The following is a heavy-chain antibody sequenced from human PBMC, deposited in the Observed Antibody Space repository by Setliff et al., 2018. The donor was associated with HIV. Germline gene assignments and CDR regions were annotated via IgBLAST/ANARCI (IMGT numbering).Heavy chain of an antibody. CDR3: ARGGGYRGYDGTLDF. D-gene: IGHD5-12*01. CDR1: GYRFTYYA. V-gene: IGHV1-18*01. Sequence: GASVKVSCKASGYRFTYYAISWVRQAPGQGLEWMGWISTYNGNTHYAQKRQGRVTMTPGTSTSTAYMELRSFRSDYTAVYYCARGGGYRGYDGTLDFWGQGTLVTVSS. CDR2: ISTYNGNT. J-gene: IGHJ4*02.